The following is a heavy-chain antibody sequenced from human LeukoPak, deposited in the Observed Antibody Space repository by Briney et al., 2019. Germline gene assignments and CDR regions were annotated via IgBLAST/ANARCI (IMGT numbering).Heavy chain of an antibody. CDR3: ARLVLSYGNAFDH. J-gene: IGHJ4*02. CDR2: INYNGNT. V-gene: IGHV4-39*02. CDR1: SGSISSSNYY. Sequence: SETLSLTCTVSSGSISSSNYYWCWIRQPPGKGLEWIGSINYNGNTYYASSLKSRVTISVDTSKNHFSLRLSSVTAADTAVYYCARLVLSYGNAFDHWGQGTLVTASS. D-gene: IGHD3-10*01.